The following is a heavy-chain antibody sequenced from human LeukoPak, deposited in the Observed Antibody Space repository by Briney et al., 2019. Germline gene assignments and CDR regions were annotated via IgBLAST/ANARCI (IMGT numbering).Heavy chain of an antibody. V-gene: IGHV4-59*01. CDR1: GGSISSYY. CDR3: ARVCSAGSCYGLGVIEY. D-gene: IGHD2-15*01. J-gene: IGHJ4*02. CDR2: IHYGGRS. Sequence: SETLSLTCTVSGGSISSYYWSWIRQPPGKGLEWIGFIHYGGRSSYNPSLRSRVTMSVDTPKNQFSLKLSSLTTADTAVYYCARVCSAGSCYGLGVIEYWGQGTLVTVSS.